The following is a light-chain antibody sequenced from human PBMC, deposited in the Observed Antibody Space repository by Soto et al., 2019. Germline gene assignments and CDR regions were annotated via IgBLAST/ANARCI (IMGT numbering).Light chain of an antibody. V-gene: IGLV2-11*01. CDR2: NVN. CDR1: SSNVGSYDY. CDR3: CSYAGSYTYV. Sequence: QSVLIQPPSVSGSPGQSVTISCTGTSSNVGSYDYVSWYQQHPGTVPKPMIYNVNTQPSGVPDRFSGSKSGNTASLTISGLQAEDEADYYCCSYAGSYTYVFGRGTKVTVL. J-gene: IGLJ1*01.